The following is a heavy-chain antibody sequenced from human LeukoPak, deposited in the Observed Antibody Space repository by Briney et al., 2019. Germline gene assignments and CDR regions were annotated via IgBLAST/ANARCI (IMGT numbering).Heavy chain of an antibody. V-gene: IGHV1-18*01. Sequence: ASVKVSCKASGYTFTSYGISWVRQAPGHGLEWMGWISAYNGNTNYAQKLQGRVTMTTDTSTSTAYMELRSLRSDDTAVYYCARGYYDFWSGYLDYWGQGTLVTVSS. J-gene: IGHJ4*02. CDR3: ARGYYDFWSGYLDY. CDR2: ISAYNGNT. CDR1: GYTFTSYG. D-gene: IGHD3-3*01.